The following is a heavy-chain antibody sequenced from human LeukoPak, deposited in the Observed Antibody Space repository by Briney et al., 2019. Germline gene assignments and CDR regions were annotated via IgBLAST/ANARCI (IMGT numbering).Heavy chain of an antibody. J-gene: IGHJ4*02. CDR3: ARLGGSPRYYFDY. V-gene: IGHV3-74*01. CDR2: INNDGSST. Sequence: GGSLRLSCAASGFTFSSYWMHWVRQAPGKGLVWVSRINNDGSSTSYADFVKGRFTISRDNAKNTLYLQMNSLRAEDTAVYYCARLGGSPRYYFDYWGQGTLVTVSS. D-gene: IGHD2-15*01. CDR1: GFTFSSYW.